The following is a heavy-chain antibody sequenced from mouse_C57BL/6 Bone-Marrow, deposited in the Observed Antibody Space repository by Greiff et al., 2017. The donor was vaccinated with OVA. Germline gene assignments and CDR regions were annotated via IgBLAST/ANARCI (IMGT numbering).Heavy chain of an antibody. CDR1: GYTFTSYG. CDR2: IYPRSGNT. Sequence: QVQLQQSGAELARPGASVKLSCKASGYTFTSYGISWVKQRTGQGLEWIGEIYPRSGNTYYNEKFKGKATLTADKSSSTAYMELRSLTSEDSAVYLCARWGVVAYYFYYWGQGTTLTVSS. J-gene: IGHJ2*01. D-gene: IGHD1-1*01. CDR3: ARWGVVAYYFYY. V-gene: IGHV1-81*01.